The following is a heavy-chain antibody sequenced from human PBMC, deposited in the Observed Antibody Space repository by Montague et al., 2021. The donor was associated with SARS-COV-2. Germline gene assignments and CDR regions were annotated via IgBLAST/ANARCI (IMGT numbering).Heavy chain of an antibody. CDR2: INHGGST. CDR3: ARLRDGVVPSPLLGIGPYFTYYCMDV. D-gene: IGHD2-15*01. V-gene: IGHV4-34*01. J-gene: IGHJ6*03. Sequence: SETLSLTCAVHGGSFSGYYWNWIRQRPGKGLEWIGEINHGGSTNYNPSLKNRLTISADTSKNQFSLKLTSVAATDTAVYYCARLRDGVVPSPLLGIGPYFTYYCMDVWGKGTTVTVS. CDR1: GGSFSGYY.